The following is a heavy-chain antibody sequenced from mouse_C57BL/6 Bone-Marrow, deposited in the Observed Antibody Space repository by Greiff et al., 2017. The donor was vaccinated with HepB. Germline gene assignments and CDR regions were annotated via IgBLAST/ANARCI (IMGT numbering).Heavy chain of an antibody. CDR1: GFTFSDYY. CDR3: ARPSLAWFAY. V-gene: IGHV5-12*01. J-gene: IGHJ3*01. Sequence: EVKLQESGGGLVQPGGSLKLSCAASGFTFSDYYMYWVRQTPEKRLEWVAYISNGGGSTYYPDTVKGRFTISRDNAKNTLYLQMSRLKSEDTAMYYCARPSLAWFAYWGQGTLVTVSA. CDR2: ISNGGGST.